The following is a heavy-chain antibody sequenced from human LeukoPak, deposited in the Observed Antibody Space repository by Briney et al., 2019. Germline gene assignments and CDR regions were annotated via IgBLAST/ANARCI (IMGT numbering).Heavy chain of an antibody. CDR1: GGSISSSSYY. CDR2: IYYSGST. D-gene: IGHD6-13*01. J-gene: IGHJ3*02. V-gene: IGHV4-39*01. CDR3: ARTGIAGIIHAFDI. Sequence: SGTLSLTCTVSGGSISSSSYYWGWIRQPPGKGLEWIGSIYYSGSTYYNPSLKSRVTISVDTSKNQFSLKLSSVTAADTAVYYCARTGIAGIIHAFDIWGQGTMVTVSS.